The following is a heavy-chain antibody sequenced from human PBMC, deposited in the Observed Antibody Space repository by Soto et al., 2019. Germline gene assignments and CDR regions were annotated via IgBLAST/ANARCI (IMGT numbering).Heavy chain of an antibody. Sequence: QVQLVQSGAEVKKPGSSMKVSCKTSRGTFSSYAISWVRQAPGQGLEWMGGIIPIFGTANYAQKFQGRVTITADESTSTAYMELSSLRSADTAVYYCARGYSGYDSAHYWGQGTLVTVSS. CDR1: RGTFSSYA. CDR3: ARGYSGYDSAHY. D-gene: IGHD5-12*01. V-gene: IGHV1-69*12. J-gene: IGHJ4*02. CDR2: IIPIFGTA.